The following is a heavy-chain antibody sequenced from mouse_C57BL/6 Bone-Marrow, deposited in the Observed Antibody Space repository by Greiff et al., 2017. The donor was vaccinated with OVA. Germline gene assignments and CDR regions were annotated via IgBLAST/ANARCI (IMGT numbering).Heavy chain of an antibody. Sequence: EVKLVESGGGLVKPGGSLKLSCAASGFTFSSYTMSWVRQTPEKRLEWVATISGGGGNTYYPDSVKGRFTISRDNAKNTLYLQMSSLRSEDTALYYCARPYGNYFDYWGQGTTLTVSS. V-gene: IGHV5-9*01. CDR2: ISGGGGNT. J-gene: IGHJ2*01. D-gene: IGHD2-1*01. CDR1: GFTFSSYT. CDR3: ARPYGNYFDY.